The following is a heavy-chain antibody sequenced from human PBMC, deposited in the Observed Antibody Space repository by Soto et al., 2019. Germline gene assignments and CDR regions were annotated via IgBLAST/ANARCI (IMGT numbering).Heavy chain of an antibody. CDR3: AKGRSTDYYDSSGDDY. J-gene: IGHJ4*02. CDR2: ISGSGGST. CDR1: GFTFSSYA. V-gene: IGHV3-23*01. Sequence: GGSLRLSCAASGFTFSSYAMSWVRQAPGKGLEWVSAISGSGGSTYYADSVKGRFTISRDNSKNTLYLQMNSLRAEDTAVYYCAKGRSTDYYDSSGDDYWGQGTLVTVSS. D-gene: IGHD3-22*01.